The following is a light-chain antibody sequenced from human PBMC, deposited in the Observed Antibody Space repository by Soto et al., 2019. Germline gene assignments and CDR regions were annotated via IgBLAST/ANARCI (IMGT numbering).Light chain of an antibody. CDR3: SSFTRSNTWV. CDR1: SSDVGAYNS. V-gene: IGLV2-14*01. J-gene: IGLJ3*02. CDR2: EVS. Sequence: QLVLTQPASVSGSPGQSIIISCTGTSSDVGAYNSVCWHQQHPGKAPKLMIYEVSNRPSGVSDRFSASKSGNTASLTISGLQADDEGDYYCSSFTRSNTWVFGGGTKLTVL.